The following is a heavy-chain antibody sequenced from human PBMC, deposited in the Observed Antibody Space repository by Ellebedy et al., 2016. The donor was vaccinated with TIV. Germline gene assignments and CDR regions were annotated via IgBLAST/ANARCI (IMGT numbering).Heavy chain of an antibody. CDR1: GLIFSNYA. CDR3: AVTVSTWEC. V-gene: IGHV3-30*04. Sequence: GGSLRLXCVASGLIFSNYAVHWVRQAPGKGLEWVAVISYDGTNKYYTDSVEGRFTISRDNSNNTVYLQMNSLRAEDTAVYYCAVTVSTWECWGQGTLVTVSS. D-gene: IGHD4-17*01. CDR2: ISYDGTNK. J-gene: IGHJ4*02.